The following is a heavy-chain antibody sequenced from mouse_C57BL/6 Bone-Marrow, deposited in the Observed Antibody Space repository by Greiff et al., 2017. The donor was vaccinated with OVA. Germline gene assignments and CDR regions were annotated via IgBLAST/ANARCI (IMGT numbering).Heavy chain of an antibody. Sequence: EVQLQQSGPELVKPGASVKISCKASGYSFTGYYMNWVKQSPEKSLEWIGEINPSTGGTTYNQKFKAKATLTVDKSSSTAYMQLKSLTSEDSAVYYCAELHWYFDVWGTGTTVTVSS. CDR1: GYSFTGYY. CDR2: INPSTGGT. J-gene: IGHJ1*03. CDR3: AELHWYFDV. V-gene: IGHV1-42*01.